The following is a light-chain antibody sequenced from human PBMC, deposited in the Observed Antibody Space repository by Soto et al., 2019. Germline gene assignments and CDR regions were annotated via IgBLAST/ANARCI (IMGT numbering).Light chain of an antibody. CDR3: QQYHNWPPIT. Sequence: EIVLTQSPGTLSLSPGERATLSCRASQSVNNYLAWYQQKLGQAPRLLIYGASTRATGIPARFSGSGSGTEFTLTISSLQSEDFAIYYCQQYHNWPPITFGQGTRLEIK. V-gene: IGKV3D-15*01. CDR1: QSVNNY. CDR2: GAS. J-gene: IGKJ5*01.